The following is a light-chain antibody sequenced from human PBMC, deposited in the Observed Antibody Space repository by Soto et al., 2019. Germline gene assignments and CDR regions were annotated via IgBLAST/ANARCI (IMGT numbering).Light chain of an antibody. CDR2: EVS. CDR3: SSYTSSSPYYV. CDR1: SSDVGGYNY. V-gene: IGLV2-14*01. J-gene: IGLJ1*01. Sequence: QSALTQPASVSGSPRQSITISCTGTSSDVGGYNYVSWYQQHPGKAPKLMIYEVSNRPSGVSNRFSGSKSGNTASLTISGLQAEDEADYYCSSYTSSSPYYVFGTGTKVTVL.